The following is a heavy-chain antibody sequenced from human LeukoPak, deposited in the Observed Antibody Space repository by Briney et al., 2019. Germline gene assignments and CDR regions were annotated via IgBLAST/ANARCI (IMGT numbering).Heavy chain of an antibody. CDR2: IRYDGSNK. CDR3: VRGTPLMSREQPEFSH. D-gene: IGHD1-14*01. CDR1: GFTFRSYG. Sequence: VGSLRLSCAASGFTFRSYGMHWVREAPGKGLEGGACIRYDGSNKYYADSGKGQFTISRDNANNPLSLQMNSLRAEDTAVYYCVRGTPLMSREQPEFSHWGQGTLVTVSS. V-gene: IGHV3-30*02. J-gene: IGHJ4*02.